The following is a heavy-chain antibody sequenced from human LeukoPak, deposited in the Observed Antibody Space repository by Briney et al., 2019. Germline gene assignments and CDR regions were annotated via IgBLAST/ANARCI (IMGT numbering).Heavy chain of an antibody. CDR1: GYTFTGYY. J-gene: IGHJ5*02. V-gene: IGHV1-2*02. D-gene: IGHD1-26*01. CDR3: ARVTGGSLTALNWFDP. Sequence: ASVKVSCKASGYTFTGYYMHWVRQAPGQGLEWMGWINPNSGGTNYAQKFQGRVTMTRDTSISTAYMELSRLRSDDTAVYYCARVTGGSLTALNWFDPWGQGTLVTVSS. CDR2: INPNSGGT.